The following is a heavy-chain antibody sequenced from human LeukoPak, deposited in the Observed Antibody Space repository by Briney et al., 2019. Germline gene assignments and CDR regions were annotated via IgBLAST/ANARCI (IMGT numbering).Heavy chain of an antibody. J-gene: IGHJ4*02. Sequence: SETLSLTCTVYDESFSDYFWIWIRQPPGEGLEWIGEIIHSGRTNSERIKYNPSLQSRVTISIDTSKNQFSLKLTSVTAADTAIYYCAGHSPGARGIDSWGQGTLVTVSS. D-gene: IGHD2-21*01. CDR1: DESFSDYF. CDR3: AGHSPGARGIDS. V-gene: IGHV4-34*12. CDR2: IIHSGRT.